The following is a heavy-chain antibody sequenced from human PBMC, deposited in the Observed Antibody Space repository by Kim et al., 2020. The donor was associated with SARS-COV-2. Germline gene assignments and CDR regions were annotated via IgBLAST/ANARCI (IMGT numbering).Heavy chain of an antibody. CDR3: AREGGTSGRCGYFDS. CDR1: EFTFSSSI. CDR2: MSFDGFSK. V-gene: IGHV3-30*04. J-gene: IGHJ4*03. Sequence: GGSLRLSCVTSEFTFSSSILHWVRQVPGKGLEWVAAMSFDGFSKYFVDSVKGRFSISRDNSKNTMYRELGGLRADDSAVYYCAREGGTSGRCGYFDSWG. D-gene: IGHD2-2*01.